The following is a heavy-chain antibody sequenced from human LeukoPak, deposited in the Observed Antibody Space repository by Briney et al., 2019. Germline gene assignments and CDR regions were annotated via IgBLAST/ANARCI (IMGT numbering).Heavy chain of an antibody. D-gene: IGHD3-22*01. Sequence: GGSLRLSCAASEFTYGMNWVRQAPGKGLEWVSIIYSGGSAYYADSVKGRFTISRDNSKNTLYLQMSSLRVEDTAVYYCANEDSSGYYYWGQGTLVTVSS. CDR3: ANEDSSGYYY. J-gene: IGHJ4*02. V-gene: IGHV3-53*01. CDR1: EFTYG. CDR2: IYSGGSA.